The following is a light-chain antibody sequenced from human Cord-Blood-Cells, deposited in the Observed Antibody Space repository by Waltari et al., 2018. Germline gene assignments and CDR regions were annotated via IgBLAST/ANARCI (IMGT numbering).Light chain of an antibody. CDR1: QSVSSY. CDR3: QQRSNWPYS. CDR2: DAS. V-gene: IGKV3-11*01. J-gene: IGKJ2*03. Sequence: EIVLPQSPATLSLSPGERATLSCRASQSVSSYFAWYQQKPGKAPRLLIYDASNRATGIPARFSGSGSGTDFTLTISSLEPEDFAVYYCQQRSNWPYSFGQGTKLEIK.